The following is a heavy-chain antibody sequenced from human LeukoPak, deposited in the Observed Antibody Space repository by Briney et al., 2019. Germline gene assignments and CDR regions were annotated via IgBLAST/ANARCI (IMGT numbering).Heavy chain of an antibody. Sequence: ASVKVSCKASGYTFTSYYMHWVRQAPGQGLEWMGIINPSGGSTSYAQKFQGRVTMTRDTSTSTVYMELSSLRSEDTAVYYCARDHYGSGPARYMGVWGKGTTVTVSS. CDR3: ARDHYGSGPARYMGV. D-gene: IGHD3-10*01. V-gene: IGHV1-46*01. CDR1: GYTFTSYY. CDR2: INPSGGST. J-gene: IGHJ6*03.